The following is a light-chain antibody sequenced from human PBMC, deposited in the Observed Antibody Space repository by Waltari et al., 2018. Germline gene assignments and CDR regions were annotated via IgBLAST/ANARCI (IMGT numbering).Light chain of an antibody. V-gene: IGKV1-39*01. J-gene: IGKJ2*01. Sequence: DIQMTQSPSSLSASVGDRVTITCRASQSISNNLNWYQQKPGKAPKLLIYATSVLQSGVPSRFSGSGSGTEFILTISSLQPDDFATYYCQQFNFYPYTFGQGTKLEIK. CDR2: ATS. CDR1: QSISNN. CDR3: QQFNFYPYT.